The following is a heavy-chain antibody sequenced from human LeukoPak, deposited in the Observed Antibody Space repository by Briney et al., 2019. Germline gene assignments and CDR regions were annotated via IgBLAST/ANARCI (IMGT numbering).Heavy chain of an antibody. J-gene: IGHJ6*02. CDR3: ARGKAAVTRKRYYYYGMDV. Sequence: SGGSLRLSCAASGFTFSSYWMHWVRQAPGKGLVWVSRINSDGSSTSYADSVKGRFTISRDNAKNTLYLQMNSLRAEDTAVYYCARGKAAVTRKRYYYYGMDVWGQGTTVTVSS. CDR1: GFTFSSYW. V-gene: IGHV3-74*01. D-gene: IGHD4-17*01. CDR2: INSDGSST.